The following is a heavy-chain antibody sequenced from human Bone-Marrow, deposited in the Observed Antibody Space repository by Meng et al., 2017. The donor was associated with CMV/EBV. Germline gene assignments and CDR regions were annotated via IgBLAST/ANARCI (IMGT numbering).Heavy chain of an antibody. CDR1: GYTLTELS. CDR3: ARGGERNVVVPAAIPDITFDP. J-gene: IGHJ5*02. V-gene: IGHV1-24*01. Sequence: ASVKVSCKVSGYTLTELSMHWVRQAPGKGLEWMGGFDPEDGETIYAQKFQGRVTMTEDTSTDTAYMELSRLRSDDTAVYYCARGGERNVVVPAAIPDITFDPWGQGTLVTVSS. CDR2: FDPEDGET. D-gene: IGHD2-2*01.